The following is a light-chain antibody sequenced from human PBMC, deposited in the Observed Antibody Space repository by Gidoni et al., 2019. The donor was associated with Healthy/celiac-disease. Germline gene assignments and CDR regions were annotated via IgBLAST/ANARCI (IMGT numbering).Light chain of an antibody. Sequence: SYGLTQPPSVSVAPGQTARITCGGNNIGRKSVHWYQQKPGQAPVLVVYDDTDRPPGIPERFSCSNSGNTATLTISRVEAGDEADYYCQVWDSSSDVVFGGGTKLTVL. V-gene: IGLV3-21*02. CDR2: DDT. J-gene: IGLJ2*01. CDR3: QVWDSSSDVV. CDR1: NIGRKS.